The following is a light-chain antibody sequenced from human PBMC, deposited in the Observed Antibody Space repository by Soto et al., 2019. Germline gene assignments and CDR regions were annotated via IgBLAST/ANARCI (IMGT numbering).Light chain of an antibody. CDR1: QTIGSTY. J-gene: IGKJ1*01. Sequence: IVFTQSPRLLTLCSGESPTLSYSASQTIGSTYLAWYQQNPGQAPRLLIYGASSRATGIPDRFSGSGSGTDFSLTISSLEPEDFAVYYCQQRSNWPWTFGQGTKVDIK. V-gene: IGKV3D-20*02. CDR2: GAS. CDR3: QQRSNWPWT.